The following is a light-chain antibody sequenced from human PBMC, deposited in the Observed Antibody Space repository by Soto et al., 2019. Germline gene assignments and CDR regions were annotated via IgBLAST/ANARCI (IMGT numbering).Light chain of an antibody. Sequence: QLVLTQPPSASASLGASVTLTCTLSSGYSNYKVDWYQQRPGKGPRFVMRVGTGGIVGSKGDGIPDRFSVLGSGLNRYLTIKNSQEEDESDYHCGADHGSGSNFVVFGGGTKLTVL. CDR1: SGYSNYK. J-gene: IGLJ2*01. CDR2: VGTGGIVG. V-gene: IGLV9-49*01. CDR3: GADHGSGSNFVV.